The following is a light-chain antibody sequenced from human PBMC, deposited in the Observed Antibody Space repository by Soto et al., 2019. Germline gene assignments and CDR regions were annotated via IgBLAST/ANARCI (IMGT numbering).Light chain of an antibody. V-gene: IGLV1-40*01. CDR2: GNS. J-gene: IGLJ2*01. Sequence: QSVLTQPPSVSGAPGQRVTISCTGSSSNIGAGYDVNWYQQLPGTAPKLLIYGNSNRPSGVPDRFSGSKSGTSASLAITGLQAEDEADYYCQSYDSSLVVFGGGTKLTVL. CDR1: SSNIGAGYD. CDR3: QSYDSSLVV.